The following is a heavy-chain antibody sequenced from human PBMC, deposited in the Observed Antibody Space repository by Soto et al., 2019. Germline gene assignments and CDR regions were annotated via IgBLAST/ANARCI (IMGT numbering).Heavy chain of an antibody. V-gene: IGHV1-69*08. CDR1: GGTFSSYT. CDR2: IIPILGIA. J-gene: IGHJ5*02. D-gene: IGHD4-17*01. Sequence: QVQLVQSGTEVKKPGSSVKVSCKASGGTFSSYTTSWVRQAPGQGIVWMGRIIPILGIADYAQKFQGRVTSTADKATSAAYMELSRLRSEDTAVYYCARDRKVHGDYGDWFDPWGQGTLVTVSS. CDR3: ARDRKVHGDYGDWFDP.